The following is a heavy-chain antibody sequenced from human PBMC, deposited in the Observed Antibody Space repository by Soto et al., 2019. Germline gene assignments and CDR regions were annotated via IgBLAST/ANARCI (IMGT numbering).Heavy chain of an antibody. J-gene: IGHJ4*02. D-gene: IGHD3-9*01. CDR2: INTEGSST. Sequence: EVQLVESGGDLVQPGGSLRLSCAASGFTFTSYWMHWVRQAPGMGLVWVARINTEGSSTSYADAVKGRFTISRDNAGNPLYLEMYSLRAEDTAVYYCAREDNLTGVDHWGQGTLVSVSS. V-gene: IGHV3-74*01. CDR1: GFTFTSYW. CDR3: AREDNLTGVDH.